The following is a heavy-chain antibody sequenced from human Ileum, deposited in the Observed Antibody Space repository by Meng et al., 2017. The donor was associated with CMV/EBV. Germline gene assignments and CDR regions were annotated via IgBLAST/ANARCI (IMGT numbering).Heavy chain of an antibody. D-gene: IGHD1-26*01. CDR3: ARDGLSGRYFDY. CDR2: IDTNTGNP. Sequence: QVHLVQSGSDLKKPGASVKVSCKTSGYTFTNNNIIWVRQAPGQGPEWMGWIDTNTGNPTYAQGFTGRFVFSLDTSVNTAYLQISSLKAEDTAVYYCARDGLSGRYFDYWGQGTLVTVSS. J-gene: IGHJ4*02. CDR1: GYTFTNNN. V-gene: IGHV7-4-1*02.